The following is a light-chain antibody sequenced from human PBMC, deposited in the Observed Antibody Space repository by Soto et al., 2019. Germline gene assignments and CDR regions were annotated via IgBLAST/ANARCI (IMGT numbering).Light chain of an antibody. CDR1: RNDVGSYNL. CDR2: GVS. Sequence: QPASVSGSPGQSITISCTGTRNDVGSYNLVSWYQQHPGKAPKVLISGVSKRPSGVSSRFSGSKSGNTASLTISGLQAEDEADYYCCSYADSSASLFGGGTKLTVL. V-gene: IGLV2-23*02. J-gene: IGLJ2*01. CDR3: CSYADSSASL.